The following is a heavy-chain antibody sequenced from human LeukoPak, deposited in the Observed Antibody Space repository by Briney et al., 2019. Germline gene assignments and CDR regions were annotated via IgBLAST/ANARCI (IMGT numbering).Heavy chain of an antibody. Sequence: KSSETLSLTCTVSLYSITSAYYWGWIRQPPGKGLEWIGSITHSGYTNYNPSLKSRVTISVDMSKNHFSLQLSSVTAPDTALYYCAREELFYDFWSGSHGAFDVWGQGTMVSVSS. CDR2: ITHSGYT. CDR1: LYSITSAYY. D-gene: IGHD3-3*01. CDR3: AREELFYDFWSGSHGAFDV. V-gene: IGHV4-38-2*02. J-gene: IGHJ3*01.